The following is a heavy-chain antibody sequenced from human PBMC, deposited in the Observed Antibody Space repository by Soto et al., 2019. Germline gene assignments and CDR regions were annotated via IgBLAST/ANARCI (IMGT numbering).Heavy chain of an antibody. CDR2: IYHSGIT. D-gene: IGHD5-12*01. Sequence: SETLSLTCAVSGYSISSGYYWGWIRQPPVKGLEWIGSIYHSGITYYNPSLNSRVTISVDTSKNQFSLKLSSVTAADTAVYYCARGIHQSGYGAGNWFEPWGQGTMVTVSS. J-gene: IGHJ5*02. V-gene: IGHV4-38-2*01. CDR3: ARGIHQSGYGAGNWFEP. CDR1: GYSISSGYY.